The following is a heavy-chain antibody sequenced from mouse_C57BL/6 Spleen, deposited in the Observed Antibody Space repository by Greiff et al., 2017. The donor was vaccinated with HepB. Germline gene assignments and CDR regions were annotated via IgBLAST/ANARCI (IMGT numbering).Heavy chain of an antibody. D-gene: IGHD2-4*01. J-gene: IGHJ2*01. CDR2: ISSGGDYI. CDR1: GFTFSSYA. Sequence: DVQLQESGEGLVKPGGSLKLSCAASGFTFSSYAMSWVRQTPEKRLEWVAYISSGGDYIYYADTVKGRFTISRDNARNTLYLQMSSLKSEDTAMYYCTRDHYDYDVGYFDYWGQGTTLTVSS. CDR3: TRDHYDYDVGYFDY. V-gene: IGHV5-9-1*02.